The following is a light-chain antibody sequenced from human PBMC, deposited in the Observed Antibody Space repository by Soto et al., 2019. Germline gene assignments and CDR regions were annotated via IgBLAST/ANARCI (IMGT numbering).Light chain of an antibody. CDR1: SSNIGTGYD. CDR2: GNS. J-gene: IGLJ2*01. CDR3: QSYDSSLSGSV. V-gene: IGLV1-40*01. Sequence: QSVLTQPPSVSGAPGQRVTISCTGSSSNIGTGYDVHWYQQLPGTAPKLLLYGNSNRPSGVPDRFSGSKSGTSASLAITGLQAEDEGDYYCQSYDSSLSGSVFGGGTKVTVL.